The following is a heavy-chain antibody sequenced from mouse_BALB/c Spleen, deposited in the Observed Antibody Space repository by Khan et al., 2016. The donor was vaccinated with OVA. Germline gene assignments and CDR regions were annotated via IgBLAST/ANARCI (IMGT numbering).Heavy chain of an antibody. CDR1: GYSITSDYA. J-gene: IGHJ4*01. D-gene: IGHD2-3*01. CDR3: ARDGSRYNYAMDY. Sequence: EVQLVESGPGLVKPSQSLSLTCTVTGYSITSDYAWNWIRQFPGNKLEWMGSINYSGSTNYNPSLKSRISITRDPSKNQFFLQLNSVTTEDTATYYCARDGSRYNYAMDYWGQGTAVTVSS. CDR2: INYSGST. V-gene: IGHV3-2*02.